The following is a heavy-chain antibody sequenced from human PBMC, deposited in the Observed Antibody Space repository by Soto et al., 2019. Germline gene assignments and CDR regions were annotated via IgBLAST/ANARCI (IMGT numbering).Heavy chain of an antibody. V-gene: IGHV5-51*01. D-gene: IGHD2-15*01. CDR3: ARSGVQGIHYFDF. J-gene: IGHJ4*02. Sequence: GESLKISCEASGYSFSTYWIAWVRQMPGKGLEWMGIIYPGDSETRYSPSFQGQVTISVDKSIGTAYLQWASLKASDTAIYYCARSGVQGIHYFDFWGQGTQVTVSS. CDR2: IYPGDSET. CDR1: GYSFSTYW.